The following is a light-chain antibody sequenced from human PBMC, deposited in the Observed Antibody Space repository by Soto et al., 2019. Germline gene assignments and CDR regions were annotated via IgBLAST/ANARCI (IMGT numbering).Light chain of an antibody. J-gene: IGKJ5*01. Sequence: EIPMTQSPSTLSGSWGDRVIISCRPSQTISSWLAWYQQKPGKAPKLLIYKASTLKSGVPSRFSGSGSGTEFTLTISSLQSEDFAVYYCQQYNNWPPITFGQGTGLEIK. CDR2: KAS. V-gene: IGKV1-5*03. CDR3: QQYNNWPPIT. CDR1: QTISSW.